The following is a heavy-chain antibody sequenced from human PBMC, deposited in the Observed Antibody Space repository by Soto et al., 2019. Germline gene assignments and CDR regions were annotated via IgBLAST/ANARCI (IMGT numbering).Heavy chain of an antibody. Sequence: QITLKESGPTLVKPTQTLTLTCTFSGFSLTTSAVAVGWIRQPPGKALEWLAIVYGSDDTFYSPSLKTRLTITKDTSANQVVLTMTNMVHVDTATYYCARRYDPYYFDSCGQGTLVTVSS. CDR1: GFSLTTSAVA. CDR3: ARRYDPYYFDS. J-gene: IGHJ4*02. CDR2: VYGSDDT. D-gene: IGHD1-1*01. V-gene: IGHV2-5*01.